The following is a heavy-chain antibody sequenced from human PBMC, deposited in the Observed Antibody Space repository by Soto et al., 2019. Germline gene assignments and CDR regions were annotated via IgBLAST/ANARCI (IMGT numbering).Heavy chain of an antibody. CDR3: ARDLDSSGWYVH. Sequence: VASLKVSCKASGGTFSSYDISWVRQAPRQGLEWMGGIIPIFGTANYAQRFQGRVTITADESTSTAYMELSSLRSEDTAVYYCARDLDSSGWYVHWGQGTLVTVSS. J-gene: IGHJ4*02. CDR1: GGTFSSYD. V-gene: IGHV1-69*13. CDR2: IIPIFGTA. D-gene: IGHD6-19*01.